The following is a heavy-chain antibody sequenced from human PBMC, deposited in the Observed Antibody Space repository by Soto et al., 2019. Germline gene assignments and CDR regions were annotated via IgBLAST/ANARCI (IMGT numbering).Heavy chain of an antibody. CDR3: ARDRPSFKVVAAKDAFDI. V-gene: IGHV1-18*01. CDR1: GYTFTSYG. D-gene: IGHD2-15*01. CDR2: ISAYNGNT. J-gene: IGHJ3*02. Sequence: QVQLVQSGAEVKKPGASVKVSCKASGYTFTSYGISWVRQAPGQGLEWMGWISAYNGNTNYAQKLQGRVTMTTDTSTSTAYMELRSLRSDDTAVYYCARDRPSFKVVAAKDAFDIWGQGTMVTVSS.